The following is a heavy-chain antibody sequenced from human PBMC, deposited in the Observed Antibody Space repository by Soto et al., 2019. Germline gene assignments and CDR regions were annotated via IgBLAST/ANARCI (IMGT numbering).Heavy chain of an antibody. Sequence: HLTQSGPEVKMPGASVKISCKASGFIFTDWFMPWVRQAPGQGPEWMGIINTSGGNSIYSQKFQDRVTMTRDTSTSTLYVELSSLTSADTAVYYCAKEGAIPGEVDAWGQGTLVTVSS. V-gene: IGHV1-46*01. CDR2: INTSGGNS. CDR3: AKEGAIPGEVDA. D-gene: IGHD2-21*01. CDR1: GFIFTDWF. J-gene: IGHJ1*01.